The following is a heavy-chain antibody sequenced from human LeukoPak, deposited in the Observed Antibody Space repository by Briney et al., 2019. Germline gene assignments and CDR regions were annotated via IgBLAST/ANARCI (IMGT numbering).Heavy chain of an antibody. CDR3: ARHGGGWSNYFDP. Sequence: QPGGSLRLSCAASGFMFSNYWMSWVRQAPGKGLEWVANIKEDGSDKYYVDSVKGRFTISRDNTKNSLYLQMNSLRVEDTAVYFCARHGGGWSNYFDPWGQGTLVTVSS. CDR1: GFMFSNYW. CDR2: IKEDGSDK. J-gene: IGHJ5*02. V-gene: IGHV3-7*04. D-gene: IGHD6-19*01.